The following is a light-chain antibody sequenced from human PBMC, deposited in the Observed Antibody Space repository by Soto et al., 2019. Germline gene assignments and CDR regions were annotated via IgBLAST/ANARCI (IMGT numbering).Light chain of an antibody. CDR2: DAV. CDR1: QSVTGTN. V-gene: IGKV3-20*01. J-gene: IGKJ4*01. Sequence: EIVLTQSPGTLSLSPGEGATLSCRASQSVTGTNLAWYQQRAGQAPRLLIYDAVRRATGIPDRFSGSGSGTDFTLTISRLEPEDFAVYYCQQYGSSPLTFGGGTKVDIK. CDR3: QQYGSSPLT.